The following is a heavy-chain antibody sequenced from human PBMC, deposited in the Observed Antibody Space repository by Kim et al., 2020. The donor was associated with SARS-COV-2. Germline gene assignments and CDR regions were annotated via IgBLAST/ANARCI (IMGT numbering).Heavy chain of an antibody. J-gene: IGHJ6*02. V-gene: IGHV4-59*13. CDR2: IYYSGST. Sequence: SETLSLTCTVSGGSISSYYWSWIRQPPGKGLEWIGYIYYSGSTNYNPSLKSRVTISVDTSKNQFSLKLSSVTAADTAVYYCARQGRDDSSGYYLWVMDVWGQGTTVTVSS. CDR1: GGSISSYY. CDR3: ARQGRDDSSGYYLWVMDV. D-gene: IGHD3-22*01.